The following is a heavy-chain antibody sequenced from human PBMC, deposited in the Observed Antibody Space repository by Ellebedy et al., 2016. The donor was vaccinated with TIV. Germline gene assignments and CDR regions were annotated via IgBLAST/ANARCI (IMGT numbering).Heavy chain of an antibody. CDR3: ARVVWQQPVSYALDI. J-gene: IGHJ3*02. V-gene: IGHV4-59*01. Sequence: MPSETLSLTCTVPGGSISSYYWSWIRQSPGKGLEWIGYIYYSGSTTCNPSLKSRVTITVDTSKNQFSLKLNSVTAADTAVYYCARVVWQQPVSYALDIWGQGTMVTVSS. D-gene: IGHD6-13*01. CDR2: IYYSGST. CDR1: GGSISSYY.